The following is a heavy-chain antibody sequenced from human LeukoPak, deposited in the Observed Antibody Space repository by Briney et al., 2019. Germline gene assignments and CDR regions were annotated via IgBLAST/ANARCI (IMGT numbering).Heavy chain of an antibody. CDR1: GSTFSSYW. V-gene: IGHV3-7*03. J-gene: IGHJ4*02. CDR2: INQDGSEK. CDR3: ARFSSGWYYFDY. D-gene: IGHD6-19*01. Sequence: GGSLRLSCAASGSTFSSYWMTWVRQAPGKGLEWVATINQDGSEKYYVDSVKGRFTISRDNAKNSLYLQMNSLRAEDTALYYCARFSSGWYYFDYWGQGTLVTVSS.